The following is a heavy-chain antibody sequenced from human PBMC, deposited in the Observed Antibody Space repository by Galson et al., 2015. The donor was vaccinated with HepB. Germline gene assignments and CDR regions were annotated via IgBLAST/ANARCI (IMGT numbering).Heavy chain of an antibody. Sequence: SLRLSCAASGFTFSSYGMHWVRQAPGKGLEWVAVIWYDGSNKYYADSVKGRFTISRDNSKNTLYLQMNSLRAEDTAVYYCARVHKDIVATINPPDYWGQGTLVTVSS. V-gene: IGHV3-33*08. CDR1: GFTFSSYG. D-gene: IGHD5-12*01. CDR2: IWYDGSNK. CDR3: ARVHKDIVATINPPDY. J-gene: IGHJ4*02.